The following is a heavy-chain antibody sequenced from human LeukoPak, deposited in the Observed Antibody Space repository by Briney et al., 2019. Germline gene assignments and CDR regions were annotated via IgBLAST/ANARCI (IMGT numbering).Heavy chain of an antibody. CDR1: GYSISSGYY. CDR3: ARLFDSGSYGAAFDI. D-gene: IGHD1-26*01. J-gene: IGHJ3*02. CDR2: IHHSGST. Sequence: SETLSLTCTVSGYSISSGYYWGWIRQPPGKGLEWIGNIHHSGSTYYNPSLKSRVTISVGTSKNQFSLKLTSVTAADTAVYYCARLFDSGSYGAAFDIWGQGTMVTGSS. V-gene: IGHV4-38-2*02.